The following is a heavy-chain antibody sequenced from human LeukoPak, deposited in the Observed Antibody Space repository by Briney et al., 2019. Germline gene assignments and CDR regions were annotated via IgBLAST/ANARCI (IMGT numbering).Heavy chain of an antibody. CDR3: ARRANPYSSSPLYYMDV. Sequence: SETLSLTCAVYGGSFSGYYWSWIRQPPGKGLEWIGEINHSGSTNYNPSLKSRATISVDTSKNQFSLKLSSVTAADTAVYYCARRANPYSSSPLYYMDVWGKGTTVTVSS. J-gene: IGHJ6*03. V-gene: IGHV4-34*01. CDR1: GGSFSGYY. D-gene: IGHD6-6*01. CDR2: INHSGST.